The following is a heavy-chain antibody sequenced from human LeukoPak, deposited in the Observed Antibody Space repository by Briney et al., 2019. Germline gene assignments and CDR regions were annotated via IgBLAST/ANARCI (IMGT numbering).Heavy chain of an antibody. V-gene: IGHV3-66*02. CDR2: IYSGGAT. D-gene: IGHD2/OR15-2a*01. Sequence: PGGSLRLSCAVSGFTVSNNYLSWVRQAPGKGPEWVSVIYSGGATHYADSVKGRFTISRDNSKNTLYLQMNSQRSEDTAVYSCARGVPSPFPDPFDHRGPGTLVTVSS. CDR3: ARGVPSPFPDPFDH. CDR1: GFTVSNNY. J-gene: IGHJ4*02.